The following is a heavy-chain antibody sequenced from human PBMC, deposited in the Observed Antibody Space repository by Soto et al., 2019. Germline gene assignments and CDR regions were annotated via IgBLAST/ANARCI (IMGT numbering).Heavy chain of an antibody. CDR3: ARYIPGVRYYGMDV. Sequence: GGSLRLSCAASGFTFSSYAMKWVRQAPGKGLEWVSLIGESGTPTYYADSVKGRFTITRDNSGNTLFLEMYSLRAKDTAVYYCARYIPGVRYYGMDVWGQGTTVTVSS. CDR2: IGESGTPT. V-gene: IGHV3-23*01. CDR1: GFTFSSYA. J-gene: IGHJ6*02. D-gene: IGHD2-2*01.